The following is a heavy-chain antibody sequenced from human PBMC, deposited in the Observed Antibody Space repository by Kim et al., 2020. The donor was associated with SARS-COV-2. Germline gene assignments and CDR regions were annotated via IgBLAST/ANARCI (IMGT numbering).Heavy chain of an antibody. CDR3: ARGKRDGYSQGFDY. V-gene: IGHV4-59*09. Sequence: NPSLEGRVTITVGTSKKQFSLKQSSVTAADTAVYYCARGKRDGYSQGFDYWGQGTLVTVSS. D-gene: IGHD5-18*01. J-gene: IGHJ4*02.